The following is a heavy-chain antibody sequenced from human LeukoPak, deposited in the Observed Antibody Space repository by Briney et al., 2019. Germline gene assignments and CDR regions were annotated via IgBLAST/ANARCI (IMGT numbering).Heavy chain of an antibody. CDR3: AREMGDKYSSSWALDL. V-gene: IGHV3-74*01. D-gene: IGHD6-13*01. Sequence: GGSLRLSCAASGFTFSSCWMHWVRQAPGKGLVWVSRINGDGGSTSYADSVKGRFTISRDNAENTVYLQMNSLRAGDTAVYYCAREMGDKYSSSWALDLWGRGTLVTVSS. J-gene: IGHJ2*01. CDR2: INGDGGST. CDR1: GFTFSSCW.